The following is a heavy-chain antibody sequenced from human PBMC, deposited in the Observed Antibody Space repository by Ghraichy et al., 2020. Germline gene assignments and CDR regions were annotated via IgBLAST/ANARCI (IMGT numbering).Heavy chain of an antibody. CDR1: GYTLTELS. CDR2: FDPEDGET. V-gene: IGHV1-24*01. Sequence: ASVKVSCKVSGYTLTELSMHWVRQAPGKGLEWMGGFDPEDGETIYAQKFQGRVTMTEDTSTDTAYMELSSLRSEDTAVYYCATGGGYCSGGSCYSKLLYYYGMDVWGQGTTVTVSS. D-gene: IGHD2-15*01. CDR3: ATGGGYCSGGSCYSKLLYYYGMDV. J-gene: IGHJ6*02.